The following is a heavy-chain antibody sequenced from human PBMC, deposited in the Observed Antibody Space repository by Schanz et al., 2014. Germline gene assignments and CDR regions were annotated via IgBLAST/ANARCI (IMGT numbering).Heavy chain of an antibody. CDR2: ISSGSSYA. CDR1: GFTLSNSD. D-gene: IGHD2-2*01. V-gene: IGHV3-11*06. Sequence: VQLLESGGGLVQPGGSLRLSCAASGFTLSNSDMHWIRQAPGKGLEWVSDISSGSSYANYADSVKGRFTISRDNSKNTLYLHMNTLRSEDTAVYYCAKDSTHIDIVLVPTAIDYWGQGTLVTVSS. CDR3: AKDSTHIDIVLVPTAIDY. J-gene: IGHJ4*02.